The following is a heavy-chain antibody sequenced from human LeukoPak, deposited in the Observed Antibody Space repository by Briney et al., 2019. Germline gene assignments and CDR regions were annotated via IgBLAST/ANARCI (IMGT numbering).Heavy chain of an antibody. Sequence: GASVKVSCKASGGTFSSYAISWVRQAPGQGLEWMGGIIPFFGTANYAQKFQGRVTITADESTSTAYMELSSLRSEDTAVYYCARERYSSSWSDPQPYYYYGMDVWGKGTTVTVSS. CDR3: ARERYSSSWSDPQPYYYYGMDV. CDR2: IIPFFGTA. CDR1: GGTFSSYA. D-gene: IGHD6-13*01. J-gene: IGHJ6*04. V-gene: IGHV1-69*13.